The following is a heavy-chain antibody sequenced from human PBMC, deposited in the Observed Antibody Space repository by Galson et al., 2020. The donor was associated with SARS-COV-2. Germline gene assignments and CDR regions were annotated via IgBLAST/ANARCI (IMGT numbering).Heavy chain of an antibody. D-gene: IGHD3-10*01. J-gene: IGHJ4*02. CDR2: ISYEGSIK. V-gene: IGHV3-30-3*01. CDR3: AKVKEFFWLGEGRAANDY. Sequence: GGSLRLSCAASGFTFSNHAIHWVRQAPGKGLEWVAVISYEGSIKYSADPVKDRFTISRDNSKNTVYLQMHSLRVDDTAVYYCAKVKEFFWLGEGRAANDYWGQGTLVTVSS. CDR1: GFTFSNHA.